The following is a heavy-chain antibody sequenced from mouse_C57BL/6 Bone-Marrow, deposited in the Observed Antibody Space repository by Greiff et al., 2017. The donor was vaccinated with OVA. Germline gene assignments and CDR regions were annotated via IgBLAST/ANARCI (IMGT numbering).Heavy chain of an antibody. CDR2: IDPSDSYT. D-gene: IGHD2-3*01. CDR1: GYTFTSYW. CDR3: ASDGYGAYWYFDV. J-gene: IGHJ1*03. V-gene: IGHV1-50*01. Sequence: VQLQQPGAELVKPGASVKLSCKASGYTFTSYWMQWVKQRPGQGLEWIGEIDPSDSYTNYNQKFKGKATLTVDTSSSTAYMQLSSLTSEDSAVYYCASDGYGAYWYFDVWGTGTTVTVSS.